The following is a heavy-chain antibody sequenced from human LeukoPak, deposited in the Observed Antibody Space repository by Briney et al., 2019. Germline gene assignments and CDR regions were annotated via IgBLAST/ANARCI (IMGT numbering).Heavy chain of an antibody. CDR2: IYHSGST. CDR1: GGSISSGGYS. CDR3: ARRPVLRYFDGEAFDI. V-gene: IGHV4-30-2*03. J-gene: IGHJ3*02. Sequence: SETLSLTCAVSGGSISSGGYSWSWIRQPPGKGLEWIGYIYHSGSTYYNPSLKSRVTISVDTSKNQFSLKLSSMTAADTAVYYCARRPVLRYFDGEAFDIWGQGTMVTVSS. D-gene: IGHD3-9*01.